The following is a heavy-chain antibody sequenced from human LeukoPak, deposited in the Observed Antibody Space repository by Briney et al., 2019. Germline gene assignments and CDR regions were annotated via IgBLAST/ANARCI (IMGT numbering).Heavy chain of an antibody. D-gene: IGHD3-10*01. Sequence: GESLKISCKGSGYSFTNQWIGWVRQMPGKGLEWMGIIYPADSDTRYRPSFQGQVTISVDKSITTAYLQWSSLKASDTAVYYCATYHFRGDRSHYFDYWGQGILVTVSS. J-gene: IGHJ4*02. V-gene: IGHV5-51*01. CDR3: ATYHFRGDRSHYFDY. CDR1: GYSFTNQW. CDR2: IYPADSDT.